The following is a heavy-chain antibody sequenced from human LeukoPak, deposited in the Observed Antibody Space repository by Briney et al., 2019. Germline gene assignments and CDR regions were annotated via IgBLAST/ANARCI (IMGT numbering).Heavy chain of an antibody. CDR3: ARTVVVAATHDY. D-gene: IGHD2-15*01. V-gene: IGHV1-18*01. J-gene: IGHJ4*02. Sequence: ASVKVSCKASGYTFTSYDINWVRQATGQGLEWMGWISAYNGNTNYAQKLQGRVTMTTDTSTSTAYMELRSLRSDDTAVYYCARTVVVAATHDYWGQGTLVTVSS. CDR1: GYTFTSYD. CDR2: ISAYNGNT.